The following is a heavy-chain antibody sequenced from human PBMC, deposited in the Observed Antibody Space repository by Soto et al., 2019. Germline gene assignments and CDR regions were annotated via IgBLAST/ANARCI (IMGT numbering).Heavy chain of an antibody. CDR1: GGSISSSSYY. D-gene: IGHD3-10*01. CDR3: GRPMVRGSYDAFHI. V-gene: IGHV4-39*01. Sequence: QLQLQESGPGLVKPSETLSLTCTVSGGSISSSSYYWGWIRQPPGKGPEWIGSIYYSGTTYYNPSLKSRVTISVDTSKNQFPLKLSSVTAADTAVYYCGRPMVRGSYDAFHIWGPGTMVTVSS. CDR2: IYYSGTT. J-gene: IGHJ3*02.